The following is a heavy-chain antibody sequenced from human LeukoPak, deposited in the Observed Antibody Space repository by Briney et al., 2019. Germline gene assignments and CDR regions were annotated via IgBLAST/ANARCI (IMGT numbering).Heavy chain of an antibody. CDR2: ISWNSGSI. CDR3: AKGQRYFDWLFKFDY. V-gene: IGHV3-9*03. Sequence: PGRSLRLSCAASGFTFDDYAMHWVRQAPGKGLEWVSGISWNSGSIGYADSVKGRFTISRDNAKNSRYLQMNSLRAEDMALYYCAKGQRYFDWLFKFDYWGQGTLVTVSS. CDR1: GFTFDDYA. J-gene: IGHJ4*02. D-gene: IGHD3-9*01.